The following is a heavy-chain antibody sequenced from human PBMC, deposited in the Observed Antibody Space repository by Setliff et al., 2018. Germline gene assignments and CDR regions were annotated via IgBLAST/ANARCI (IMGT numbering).Heavy chain of an antibody. CDR2: IYYSGST. Sequence: SETLSLTCTVSGGSISSHYWSWIRQPPGKGLEWIGYIYYSGSTYYNPSLKSRVTISVDTSKNQFSLKLSSVTAADTAVYYCARDVRVASSSWFKSAFDIWGQGTMVTVSS. D-gene: IGHD6-13*01. CDR1: GGSISSHY. CDR3: ARDVRVASSSWFKSAFDI. V-gene: IGHV4-59*11. J-gene: IGHJ3*02.